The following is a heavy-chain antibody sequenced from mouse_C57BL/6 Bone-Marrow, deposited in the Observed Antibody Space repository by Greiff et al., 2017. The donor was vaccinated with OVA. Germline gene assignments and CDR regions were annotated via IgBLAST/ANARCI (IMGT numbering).Heavy chain of an antibody. CDR1: GYTFTSYG. CDR3: ARVADYYGSSAWCAY. J-gene: IGHJ3*01. CDR2: IYPRSGNT. V-gene: IGHV1-81*01. Sequence: QVQLQQSGAELARPGASVKLSCKASGYTFTSYGISWVKQRTGQGLEWIGEIYPRSGNTYYNEKFKGKATLTADKSSSTAYRELRSLTSEGSAVYFGARVADYYGSSAWCAYWGQGTLLTVSA. D-gene: IGHD1-1*01.